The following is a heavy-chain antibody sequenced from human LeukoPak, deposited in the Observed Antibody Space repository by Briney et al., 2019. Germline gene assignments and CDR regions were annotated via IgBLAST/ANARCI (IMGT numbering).Heavy chain of an antibody. CDR3: ARMVQGLGQWGSLTQLLWFGETLDY. CDR2: MNPNSGNT. V-gene: IGHV1-8*01. J-gene: IGHJ4*02. Sequence: PRASVKVSCKASGYTFTSYDINWVRQATGQGLEWMGWMNPNSGNTGYAQKFQGRVTMTRNTSISTAYMELSSLRSEDTAVYYCARMVQGLGQWGSLTQLLWFGETLDYWGQGTLVTASS. CDR1: GYTFTSYD. D-gene: IGHD3-10*01.